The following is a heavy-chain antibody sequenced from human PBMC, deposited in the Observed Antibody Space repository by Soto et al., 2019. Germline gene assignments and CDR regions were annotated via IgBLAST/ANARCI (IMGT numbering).Heavy chain of an antibody. V-gene: IGHV3-23*01. CDR2: ISGSGGST. Sequence: GGSLRLSCAASGFTFSSYAMSWARQAPGKGLEWVSAISGSGGSTYYADSVKGRFTISRDNSKNTLYLQMSSLRAEDTAVYYCANDAGRCNWNFNIYSCGQGTLGTVAS. D-gene: IGHD1-7*01. CDR3: ANDAGRCNWNFNIYS. J-gene: IGHJ5*01. CDR1: GFTFSSYA.